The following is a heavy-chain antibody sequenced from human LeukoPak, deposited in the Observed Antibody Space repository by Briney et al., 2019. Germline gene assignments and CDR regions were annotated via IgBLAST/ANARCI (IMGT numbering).Heavy chain of an antibody. Sequence: SETLSLTCTVSGVSISSSIYYWGWIRQPPGKGLEWIGSIYYSGSTYYNPSLKSRVTISVDTSKNQFSLKLSSVTAADTAVYYCASAADSSGYYSDLPFDYWGQGTLVSVSS. CDR2: IYYSGST. V-gene: IGHV4-39*07. CDR1: GVSISSSIYY. CDR3: ASAADSSGYYSDLPFDY. D-gene: IGHD3-22*01. J-gene: IGHJ4*02.